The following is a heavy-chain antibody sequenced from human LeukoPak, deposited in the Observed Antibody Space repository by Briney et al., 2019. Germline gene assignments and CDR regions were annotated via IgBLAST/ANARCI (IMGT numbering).Heavy chain of an antibody. V-gene: IGHV4-31*03. CDR2: IYYSGST. Sequence: ASETLSLTCTVSGGSISSGGYYWSWIRQHPGKGLEWIGYIYYSGSTYYNPSLKSRVTISVDTSKNQFSLKLSSVTAAYTAVYYCARGTEIQLWSYYFDYWGQGTLVTVSS. CDR1: GGSISSGGYY. CDR3: ARGTEIQLWSYYFDY. D-gene: IGHD5-18*01. J-gene: IGHJ4*02.